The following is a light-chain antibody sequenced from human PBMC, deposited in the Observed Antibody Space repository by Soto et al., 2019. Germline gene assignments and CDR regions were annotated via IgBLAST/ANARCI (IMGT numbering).Light chain of an antibody. V-gene: IGLV2-11*01. CDR3: ISYTSNSSLV. J-gene: IGLJ1*01. CDR2: HVS. CDR1: SSDVGAYDY. Sequence: QSVLTQPRSGSGSPGQSVTISCTGTSSDVGAYDYVSWYQQHPGKAPKLLIYHVSKRPSGVPDRFSGSKSGNTASLTISGLQAEDEADYYCISYTSNSSLVFGTGTKV.